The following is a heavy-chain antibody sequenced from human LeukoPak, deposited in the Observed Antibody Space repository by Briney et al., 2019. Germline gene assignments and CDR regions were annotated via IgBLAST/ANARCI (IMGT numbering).Heavy chain of an antibody. D-gene: IGHD3-9*01. J-gene: IGHJ4*02. CDR1: GFTFSSYA. V-gene: IGHV3-23*01. Sequence: PGGSLRLSCAASGFTFSSYAMSWVRQAPDKGLEWVSGIGGSADNTHYADSVKGRFTISRDRSRNTLDLQMNSLRAEDTAVYYCARTPTFYDVLTGYSNDYWGQGTLVTVSS. CDR2: IGGSADNT. CDR3: ARTPTFYDVLTGYSNDY.